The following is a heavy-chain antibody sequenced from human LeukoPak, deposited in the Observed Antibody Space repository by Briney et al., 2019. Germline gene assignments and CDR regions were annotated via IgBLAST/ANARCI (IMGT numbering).Heavy chain of an antibody. D-gene: IGHD4-17*01. CDR2: IYYTGTT. CDR1: GDSTNTYF. J-gene: IGHJ4*02. V-gene: IGHV4-59*01. Sequence: SETLSLTCTLSGDSTNTYFWSWIRQSPGKGLEWNGYIYYTGTTNYNPSLKSRVTISVDASKNQFSLKVNSVTAADTGVYYCASKSTDHGELRFDYWGQGTLVTVSS. CDR3: ASKSTDHGELRFDY.